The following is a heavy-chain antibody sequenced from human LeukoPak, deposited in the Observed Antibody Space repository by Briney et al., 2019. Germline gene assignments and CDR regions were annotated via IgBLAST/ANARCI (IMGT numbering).Heavy chain of an antibody. D-gene: IGHD3-10*02. Sequence: PGGPLRLSCTTSGFKFGDYAMNWVRQAPGKGLEWVSYISSSGSTIYYADSVKGRFTISRDNAKNSLYLQMNSLRAEDTAVYYCAELGITMIGGVWGKGTTVTISS. V-gene: IGHV3-48*03. CDR1: GFKFGDYA. CDR3: AELGITMIGGV. J-gene: IGHJ6*04. CDR2: ISSSGSTI.